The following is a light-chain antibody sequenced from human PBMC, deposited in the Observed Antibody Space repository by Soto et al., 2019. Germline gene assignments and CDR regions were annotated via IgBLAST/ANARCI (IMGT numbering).Light chain of an antibody. J-gene: IGKJ5*01. CDR1: PDLNNN. CDR3: QQSYSTPPRT. CDR2: DAS. V-gene: IGKV1-33*01. Sequence: DIHMTQSPSSLSASVGDRVTITCHASPDLNNNLIWYQQKPAKAPKLLIYDASDLETGVPSRFSGSGSGTGFTFTISSLQPEDFATYYCQQSYSTPPRTFGQGTRLEIK.